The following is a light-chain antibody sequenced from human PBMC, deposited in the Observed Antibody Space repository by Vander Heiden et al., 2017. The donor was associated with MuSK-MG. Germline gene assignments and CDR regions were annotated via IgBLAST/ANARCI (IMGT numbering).Light chain of an antibody. Sequence: DLQMTQSPSSLSASVGDRVTITCRASQSIRTKLNWYQEKRGKAPKVLIYAASTLRSGVPSRFSGSGSGTDFTLSIRRLQPEEFATYYCQQSDSTPWTFGQGTNLXIK. CDR2: AAS. CDR1: QSIRTK. J-gene: IGKJ2*01. CDR3: QQSDSTPWT. V-gene: IGKV1-39*01.